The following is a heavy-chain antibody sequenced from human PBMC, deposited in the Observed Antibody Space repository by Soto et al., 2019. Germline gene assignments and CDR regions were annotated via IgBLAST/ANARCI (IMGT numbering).Heavy chain of an antibody. Sequence: PGGSLRLSCAASGFTFSTYAMSWVRQSPGKGLEWVSVIYSGGSTYYADSVKGRFTISRDNSKNTLYLQMNSLRAEDTAVYYRVRAFSSSWYENWFDPWGQGTLVTVSS. CDR1: GFTFSTYA. CDR2: IYSGGST. J-gene: IGHJ5*02. D-gene: IGHD6-13*01. V-gene: IGHV3-66*01. CDR3: VRAFSSSWYENWFDP.